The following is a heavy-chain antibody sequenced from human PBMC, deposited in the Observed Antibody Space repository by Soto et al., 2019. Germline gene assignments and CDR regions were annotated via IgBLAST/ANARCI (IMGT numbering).Heavy chain of an antibody. CDR3: ARDPSGWLQQYYFDY. CDR2: INPNSGGT. CDR1: GYTFTGYY. J-gene: IGHJ4*02. Sequence: ASVKVSCKASGYTFTGYYMHWVRQAPGQGLEWMGWINPNSGGTNYAQKFQGRVTMTRDTSISTAYMELSRLRSDDTAVYYCARDPSGWLQQYYFDYWGQGTMVTVSS. V-gene: IGHV1-2*02. D-gene: IGHD5-18*01.